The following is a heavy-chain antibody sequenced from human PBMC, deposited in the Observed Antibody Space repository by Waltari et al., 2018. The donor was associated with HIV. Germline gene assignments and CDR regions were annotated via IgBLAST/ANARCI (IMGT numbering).Heavy chain of an antibody. V-gene: IGHV1-2*02. CDR3: VREFRTDPGDYGGE. CDR2: INPNSGGR. Sequence: QVQLVQSGAEVKKPGASLMISCKASGYKFGGQYMHWVRQAPGKGPEGMGSINPNSGGRNYAEKFQGRVTITSDTSTDTAYLGLNSLTSDDTAVYYCVREFRTDPGDYGGEWGPGTLVTVSS. CDR1: GYKFGGQY. J-gene: IGHJ4*02. D-gene: IGHD4-17*01.